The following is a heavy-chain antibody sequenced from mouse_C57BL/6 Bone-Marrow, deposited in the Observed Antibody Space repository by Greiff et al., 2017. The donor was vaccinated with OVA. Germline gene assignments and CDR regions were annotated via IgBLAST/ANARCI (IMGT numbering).Heavy chain of an antibody. D-gene: IGHD2-1*01. CDR2: FTMYSDAT. Sequence: RVESGAELVRPGSSVKLSCKDSYFAFMASAMHWVKQRPGHGLKWIGSFTMYSDATEYSENFKGKATLTANTSSSTAYMELSSLTSEDSAVYYCATIYYGNYAAMDYWGQGTSVTVSS. CDR1: YFAFMASA. CDR3: ATIYYGNYAAMDY. J-gene: IGHJ4*01. V-gene: IGHV1-49*01.